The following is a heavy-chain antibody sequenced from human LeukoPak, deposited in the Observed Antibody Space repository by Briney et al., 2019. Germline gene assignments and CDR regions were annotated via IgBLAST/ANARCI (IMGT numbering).Heavy chain of an antibody. D-gene: IGHD1-26*01. Sequence: SETLSLTCTVSGGSINSSGYYWSWIRQPPGKGLEWIGYIYHSGSTNYNPSLKSRVTISVDKSKNQFSLKLSSVTAADTAVYYCATVSGSYLGYWGQGTLVTVSS. CDR2: IYHSGST. CDR3: ATVSGSYLGY. CDR1: GGSINSSGYY. J-gene: IGHJ4*02. V-gene: IGHV4-61*05.